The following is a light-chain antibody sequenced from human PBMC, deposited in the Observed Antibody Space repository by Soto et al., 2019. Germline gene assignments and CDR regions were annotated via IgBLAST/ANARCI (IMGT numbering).Light chain of an antibody. J-gene: IGLJ2*01. CDR1: SNDIGAYDY. V-gene: IGLV2-14*03. Sequence: QSALTQPASVSGSPGQSITISCTGTSNDIGAYDYVSWYQQHPGKAPKLLTFDVTYRPSGVSDRFSGSKSGRTASLTISGLQSEDEADYYCSSYTSVIAVVFGGGTKLTVL. CDR3: SSYTSVIAVV. CDR2: DVT.